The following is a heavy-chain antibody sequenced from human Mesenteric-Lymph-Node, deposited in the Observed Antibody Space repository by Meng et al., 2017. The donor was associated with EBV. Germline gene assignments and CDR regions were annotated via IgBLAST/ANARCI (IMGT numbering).Heavy chain of an antibody. CDR1: GDSVSSGNNY. Sequence: QVKRTESGPGLVKPSETLPLTCNVSGDSVSSGNNYWSWIRQSPGRGLEWIGNIYFTGSTFYTPALKSRVTISGDTSKNQFSLKLTSVTAADTAVYYCAREGTTVTRWFDPWGPGTLVTVSS. D-gene: IGHD4-11*01. V-gene: IGHV4-61*01. J-gene: IGHJ5*02. CDR3: AREGTTVTRWFDP. CDR2: IYFTGST.